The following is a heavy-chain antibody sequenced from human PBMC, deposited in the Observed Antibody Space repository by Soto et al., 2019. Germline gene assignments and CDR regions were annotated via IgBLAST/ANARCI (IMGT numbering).Heavy chain of an antibody. D-gene: IGHD2-21*02. CDR1: GGTFSSYA. J-gene: IGHJ4*02. CDR3: ARETYCGGDCYSPSPFDY. CDR2: IIPIFGTA. Sequence: ASVKVSCKASGGTFSSYAISWVRQAPGQGLEWMGGIIPIFGTANYAQKFQGRVTITADESTSTAYMELSSLRSEDTAVYYCARETYCGGDCYSPSPFDYWGQGTLVTVSS. V-gene: IGHV1-69*13.